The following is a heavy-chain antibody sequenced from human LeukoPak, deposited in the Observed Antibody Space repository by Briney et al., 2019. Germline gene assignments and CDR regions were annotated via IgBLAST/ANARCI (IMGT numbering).Heavy chain of an antibody. CDR2: IIPIFGTA. D-gene: IGHD2-15*01. Sequence: SVKVSCKASGGTFSSYAISWVRQAPGQGLQWMGGIIPIFGTANYAQKFQGRVTITADESTSTAYMELSSLGSEDTAVYYCARAIVVVVAATPVLNWFDPWGQGTLVTVSS. CDR3: ARAIVVVVAATPVLNWFDP. V-gene: IGHV1-69*13. J-gene: IGHJ5*02. CDR1: GGTFSSYA.